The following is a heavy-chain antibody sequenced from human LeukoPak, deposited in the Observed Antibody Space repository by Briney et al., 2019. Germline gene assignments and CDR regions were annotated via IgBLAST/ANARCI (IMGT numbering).Heavy chain of an antibody. Sequence: SETLSLTCTVSGGSISSGGYYWSWIRQPPGKGLEWIGYIYHSGSTYYNPSLKSRVTISVDRSKNQFSLKLSSVTAADTAVYYCARDGVATTFDPWGQGTLVTVSS. CDR1: GGSISSGGYY. CDR3: ARDGVATTFDP. J-gene: IGHJ5*02. CDR2: IYHSGST. V-gene: IGHV4-30-2*01. D-gene: IGHD5-12*01.